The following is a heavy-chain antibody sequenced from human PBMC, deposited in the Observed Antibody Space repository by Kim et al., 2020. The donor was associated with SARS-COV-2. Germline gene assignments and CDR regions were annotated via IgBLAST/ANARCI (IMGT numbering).Heavy chain of an antibody. J-gene: IGHJ6*02. V-gene: IGHV4-59*13. CDR3: ARYGRDYSPDYYYGMDV. CDR1: GGSISSYY. CDR2: IYYSGST. Sequence: SETLSLTCTVSGGSISSYYWSWIRQPPGKGLEWIGYIYYSGSTNYNPSLKSRVTISVDTSKNQFSLKLSSVTAADTAVYYCARYGRDYSPDYYYGMDVWGQGTTVTVSS. D-gene: IGHD4-4*01.